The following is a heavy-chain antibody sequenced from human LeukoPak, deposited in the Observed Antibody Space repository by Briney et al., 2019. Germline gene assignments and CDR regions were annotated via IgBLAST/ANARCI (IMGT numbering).Heavy chain of an antibody. V-gene: IGHV3-33*01. CDR3: ARELTAMATFDY. CDR2: IWYDGSNI. D-gene: IGHD5-18*01. Sequence: GRSLRLSCAASGFTFSSYGMHWVRQAPGKGLEWVAVIWYDGSNIYYADSVKGRFTISRDNSKNTLYLQMNSLRAEDTAVYYCARELTAMATFDYWGQGTLVTVSS. CDR1: GFTFSSYG. J-gene: IGHJ4*02.